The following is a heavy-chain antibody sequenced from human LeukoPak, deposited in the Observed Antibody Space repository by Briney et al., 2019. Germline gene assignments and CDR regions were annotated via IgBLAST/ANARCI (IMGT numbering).Heavy chain of an antibody. CDR1: GGSFSGYY. CDR3: ARALQQLANYGMDV. D-gene: IGHD6-13*01. V-gene: IGHV4-34*01. J-gene: IGHJ6*04. CDR2: ISHSGIT. Sequence: TSETLSLTCAVYGGSFSGYYWSWIRQPPGKGLEWIGEISHSGITNYNPSLKSRVTISVDTSKNQFSLKLSSVTAADTAVYYCARALQQLANYGMDVWGRGTPVTVSS.